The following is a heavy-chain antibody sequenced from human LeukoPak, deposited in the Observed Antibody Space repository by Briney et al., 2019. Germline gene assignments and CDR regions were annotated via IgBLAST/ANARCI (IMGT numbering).Heavy chain of an antibody. Sequence: GASVKVSCKASGYTFTSYGISWVRQAPGQGLEWMGGINPIFGTANYAQKFQGRVTITADESTSTAYMELSSLRSEDTAVYYCARGRGAAAGKFDYWGQGTLVTVSS. V-gene: IGHV1-69*13. J-gene: IGHJ4*02. CDR3: ARGRGAAAGKFDY. CDR2: INPIFGTA. D-gene: IGHD6-13*01. CDR1: GYTFTSYG.